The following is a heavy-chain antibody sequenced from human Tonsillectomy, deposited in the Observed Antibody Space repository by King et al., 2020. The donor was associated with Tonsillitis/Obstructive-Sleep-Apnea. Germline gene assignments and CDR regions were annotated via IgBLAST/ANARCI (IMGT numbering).Heavy chain of an antibody. CDR3: ARIRYHGRNYMDG. CDR2: IGSAGDT. CDR1: GFTFSSYD. D-gene: IGHD1-14*01. V-gene: IGHV3-13*04. J-gene: IGHJ6*03. Sequence: VQLVESGGGLVQPGGSLRLSCAASGFTFSSYDMYWVRQTTGKGLEWVSGIGSAGDTYYPGSVKGRFTISRENAKNSLYLQMNSLRAGDTAVYFCARIRYHGRNYMDGWGKGTTVTVSS.